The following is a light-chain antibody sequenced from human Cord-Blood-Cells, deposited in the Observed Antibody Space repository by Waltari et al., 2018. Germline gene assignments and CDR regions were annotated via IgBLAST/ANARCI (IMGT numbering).Light chain of an antibody. CDR1: QSISSY. V-gene: IGKV1-39*01. CDR2: AAS. Sequence: DIQMNQSPSSLSASVGDRVTLTCRASQSISSYLNWYQQKPGKAPKLLIYAASSLQSGVPSRFSGSGSGTDFTLTISSLQPEDFATYYCQQSYSTPFTFGPGTKVDIK. CDR3: QQSYSTPFT. J-gene: IGKJ3*01.